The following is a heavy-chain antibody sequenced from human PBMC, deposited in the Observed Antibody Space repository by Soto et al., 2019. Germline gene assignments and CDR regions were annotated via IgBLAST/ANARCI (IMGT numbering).Heavy chain of an antibody. V-gene: IGHV4-34*01. D-gene: IGHD6-19*01. Sequence: SETLSLTCAVYGGSFSGYYWSWIRQPPGKGLEWIGEINHSGSTNYNPSLKSRVTISVDTSKNQFSLKLSSVTAADTAVYYCARAKKQWLKGAFDIWGQGTMVTVSS. CDR1: GGSFSGYY. CDR2: INHSGST. CDR3: ARAKKQWLKGAFDI. J-gene: IGHJ3*02.